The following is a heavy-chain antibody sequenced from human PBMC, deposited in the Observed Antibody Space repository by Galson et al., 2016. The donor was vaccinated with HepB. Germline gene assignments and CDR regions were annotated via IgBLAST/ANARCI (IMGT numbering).Heavy chain of an antibody. D-gene: IGHD3-22*01. CDR1: RGSVRSGSYY. V-gene: IGHV4-61*01. CDR3: AREPSNYDSSGQFDALDV. CDR2: VAYGGSS. Sequence: SETLSLTCAVSRGSVRSGSYYWSWIRKPPGKGLEWIGYVAYGGSSKYNPSLKSPVTISLHTSKNQFSLKLSSVTAADTAVYFCAREPSNYDSSGQFDALDVWGQGTMVTVSS. J-gene: IGHJ3*01.